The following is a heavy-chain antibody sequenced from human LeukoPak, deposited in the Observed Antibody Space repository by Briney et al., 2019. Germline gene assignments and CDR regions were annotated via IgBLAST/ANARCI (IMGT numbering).Heavy chain of an antibody. J-gene: IGHJ5*02. CDR3: ARALAVTGTGGFDP. CDR1: GFTFNNYW. Sequence: GGSLRLSCTASGFTFNNYWMHWVRQAPGKGPVWVSRINTDGSSASYADSVKGRFTISRDNAKNTLYLQMNSLRAEDTAVYYCARALAVTGTGGFDPWGQGTLVTVSS. D-gene: IGHD6-19*01. CDR2: INTDGSSA. V-gene: IGHV3-74*01.